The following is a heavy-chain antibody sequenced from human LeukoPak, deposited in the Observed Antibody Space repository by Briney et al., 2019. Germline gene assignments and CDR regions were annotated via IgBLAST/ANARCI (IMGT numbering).Heavy chain of an antibody. CDR2: IYYSGST. V-gene: IGHV4-59*01. Sequence: PSETLSLTCTVSGGSINSYYWSWIRQPPGKGLEWIGYIYYSGSTNYNPSLKSRVTISVDTSKNQFSLKLSSVTAADTAVCYCARVSGGWNYFFDYWGQGTLVTVSS. D-gene: IGHD1-7*01. CDR3: ARVSGGWNYFFDY. J-gene: IGHJ4*02. CDR1: GGSINSYY.